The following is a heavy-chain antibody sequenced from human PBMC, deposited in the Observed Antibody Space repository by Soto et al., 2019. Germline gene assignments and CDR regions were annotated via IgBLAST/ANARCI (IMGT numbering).Heavy chain of an antibody. CDR3: ARAAPLSTSTSYFDTSSSYYISPLDY. CDR1: GFTFKDSY. Sequence: PGGSLRLSCAASGFTFKDSYMSWIRQAPGKGLEWVAYISSSTTTISYADSVKGRFTISRDNAKNSLYLQMNSLRADDTAVYYCARAAPLSTSTSYFDTSSSYYISPLDYWGQGALVTVSS. V-gene: IGHV3-11*01. J-gene: IGHJ4*02. D-gene: IGHD3-22*01. CDR2: ISSSTTTI.